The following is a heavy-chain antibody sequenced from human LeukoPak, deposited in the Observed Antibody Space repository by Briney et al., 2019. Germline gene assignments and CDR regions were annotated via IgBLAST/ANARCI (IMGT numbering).Heavy chain of an antibody. V-gene: IGHV4-4*07. CDR2: IYTSGST. J-gene: IGHJ5*02. CDR3: ARDTTAAPYNWFDP. D-gene: IGHD2-2*01. CDR1: GGSISSYY. Sequence: SETLSLTCAVSGGSISSYYWSWIRQPPGKGLEWIGRIYTSGSTNYNPSLKSRVTMSVDTSKNQFSLKLSSVTAADTAVYYCARDTTAAPYNWFDPWGQGTLVTVSS.